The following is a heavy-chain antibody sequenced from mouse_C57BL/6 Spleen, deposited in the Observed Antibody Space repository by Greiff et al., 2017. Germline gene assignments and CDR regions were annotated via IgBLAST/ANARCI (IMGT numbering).Heavy chain of an antibody. CDR2: ITPSNGCT. J-gene: IGHJ2*01. CDR3: ARSGPRDY. Sequence: VQLQQPGTELVKPGASVKLSCKASGYTFTSYWMHWVKQRPGQGLEWIGNITPSNGCTNYNEKFKSKATLTVDKSSSTAYMQLSSLTSDDSAVYYCARSGPRDYWGQGTTLTVSS. D-gene: IGHD3-1*01. V-gene: IGHV1-53*01. CDR1: GYTFTSYW.